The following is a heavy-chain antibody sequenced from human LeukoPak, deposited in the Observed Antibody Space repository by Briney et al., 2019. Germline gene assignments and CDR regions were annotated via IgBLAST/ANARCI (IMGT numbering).Heavy chain of an antibody. Sequence: SETLSLTCTVSGGSISSGSYYWSWIRQPAGKGLGWIGRIYTSGSTNYNPSLKSRVTISVDTSKNQFSLKLSSVTAADTAVYYCASCSGGSCYGYFDYWGQGTLVTVSS. J-gene: IGHJ4*02. CDR3: ASCSGGSCYGYFDY. CDR1: GGSISSGSYY. CDR2: IYTSGST. D-gene: IGHD2-15*01. V-gene: IGHV4-61*02.